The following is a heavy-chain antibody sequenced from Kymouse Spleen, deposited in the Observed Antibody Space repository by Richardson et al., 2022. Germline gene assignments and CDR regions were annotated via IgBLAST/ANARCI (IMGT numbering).Heavy chain of an antibody. CDR2: IYYSGST. J-gene: IGHJ4*02. CDR1: GGSISSSSYY. V-gene: IGHV4-39*01. CDR3: ARERITGTTGFDY. D-gene: IGHD1-20*01. Sequence: QLQLQESGPGLVKPSETLSLTCTVSGGSISSSSYYWGWIRQPPGKGLEWIGSIYYSGSTYYNPSLKSRVTISVDTSKNQFSLKLSSVTAADTAVYYCARERITGTTGFDYWGQGTLVTVSS.